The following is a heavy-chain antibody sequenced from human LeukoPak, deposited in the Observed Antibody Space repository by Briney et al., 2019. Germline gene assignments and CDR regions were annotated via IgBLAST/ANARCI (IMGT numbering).Heavy chain of an antibody. D-gene: IGHD3-22*01. CDR2: ISWNSGSI. CDR3: AKSVSDSSGYLFDY. J-gene: IGHJ4*02. V-gene: IGHV3-9*01. CDR1: GFTFDDYA. Sequence: TGGSLRLSCAASGFTFDDYAMHWVRQAPGKGLEWVSGISWNSGSIGYADSVKGRFTISRDNAKNSLYLQMNSLRAEDTALYYCAKSVSDSSGYLFDYWGQGTLVTVSS.